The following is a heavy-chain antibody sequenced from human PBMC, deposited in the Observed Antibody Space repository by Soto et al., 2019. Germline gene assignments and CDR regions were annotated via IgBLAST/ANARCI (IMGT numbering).Heavy chain of an antibody. CDR3: ARDRVNDYGDYDSIDY. Sequence: QVQLVQSGAEVKKPGASVKVSCKASGYTFTSYGISWVRQAPGQGLEWMGWISAYNGNTNYAQKLQGRVTMTTDTSTSTAYMELRGLRADDTAVYYCARDRVNDYGDYDSIDYWGQGTLVTVSS. D-gene: IGHD4-17*01. V-gene: IGHV1-18*04. CDR2: ISAYNGNT. CDR1: GYTFTSYG. J-gene: IGHJ4*02.